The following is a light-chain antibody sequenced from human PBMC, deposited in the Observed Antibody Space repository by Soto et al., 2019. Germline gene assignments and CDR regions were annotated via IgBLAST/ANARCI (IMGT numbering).Light chain of an antibody. CDR2: DTS. Sequence: EIVLTQSPGTLSLSPGERATLSCRASQSVSSSYLAWYQQKPGQAPRLLIYDTSSRATGIPDMFSGSGSVTDFTLAISRLEPEDFAVYYCQQCGSSPSFGQGTKVELK. V-gene: IGKV3-20*01. CDR1: QSVSSSY. CDR3: QQCGSSPS. J-gene: IGKJ1*01.